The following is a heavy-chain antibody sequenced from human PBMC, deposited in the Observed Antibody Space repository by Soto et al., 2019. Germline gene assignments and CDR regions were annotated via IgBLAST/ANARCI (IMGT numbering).Heavy chain of an antibody. V-gene: IGHV4-59*01. Sequence: SETLSLTCTVSGGSISSDYWSWIWQPPGKGLEWIGYIYYSGSTNYNPSLKSRVTISVDTSKNQFSLKLSSVTAADTAVYYCAREGGYDFWSGYHDAFDIWGQGTMVTVSS. CDR1: GGSISSDY. J-gene: IGHJ3*02. D-gene: IGHD3-3*01. CDR2: IYYSGST. CDR3: AREGGYDFWSGYHDAFDI.